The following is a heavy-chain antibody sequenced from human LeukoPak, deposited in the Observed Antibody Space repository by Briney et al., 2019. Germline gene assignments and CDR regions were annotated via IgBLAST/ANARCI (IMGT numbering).Heavy chain of an antibody. CDR2: ISSSSSYI. CDR1: GFTFSSYS. J-gene: IGHJ4*02. CDR3: TSLEAGYSSGWYGGNY. D-gene: IGHD6-19*01. Sequence: GGSLRLSCAASGFTFSSYSMNWVRQAPGKGLEWVSSISSSSSYIYYADSVKGRFTISRDNAKNSLYLQMNSLKTEDTAVYYCTSLEAGYSSGWYGGNYWGQGTLVTVSA. V-gene: IGHV3-21*04.